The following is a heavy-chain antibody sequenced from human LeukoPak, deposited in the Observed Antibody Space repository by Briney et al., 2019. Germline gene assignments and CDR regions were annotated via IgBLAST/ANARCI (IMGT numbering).Heavy chain of an antibody. CDR3: AKGVAANPTYYFDY. CDR1: GFTFDDYA. V-gene: IGHV3-9*01. J-gene: IGHJ4*02. Sequence: PGRSLRLSCAVSGFTFDDYAMHWVRQAPGKGLEWVSGISWNSGSIGYADSVKGRFTISRDNAKNSLYLQMNSLRAEDTALYYCAKGVAANPTYYFDYWGQGTLVTVSS. CDR2: ISWNSGSI. D-gene: IGHD2-15*01.